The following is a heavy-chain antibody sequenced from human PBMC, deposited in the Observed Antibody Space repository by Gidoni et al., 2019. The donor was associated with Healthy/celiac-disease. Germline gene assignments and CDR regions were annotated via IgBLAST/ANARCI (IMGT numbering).Heavy chain of an antibody. CDR3: ARDNEVTMIVVAHPLGY. CDR2: ISYDGSNK. V-gene: IGHV3-30*04. Sequence: QVQLVESGGGVVQHGRSLRLSCAAAGFTFSSYARHWVRQAPGKGLAWVAVISYDGSNKYYADSVKGRFTISRDNSKNTLYLQMNSLRAEDTAVYYCARDNEVTMIVVAHPLGYWGQGTLVTVSS. J-gene: IGHJ4*02. CDR1: GFTFSSYA. D-gene: IGHD3-22*01.